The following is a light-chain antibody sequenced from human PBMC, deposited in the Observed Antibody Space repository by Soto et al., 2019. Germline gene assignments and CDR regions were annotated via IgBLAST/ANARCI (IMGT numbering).Light chain of an antibody. CDR3: LLYYGGAHLV. CDR2: TTN. Sequence: QTVVTHESSLTVSPGGTVTLTCASSTGAVTTGNYPSWFQQKPGQAPTTLIYTTNSRHSWTPARFSGSLLGGKAALTLSGVQPEDEADYYCLLYYGGAHLVLGGGTKLTVL. V-gene: IGLV7-43*01. CDR1: TGAVTTGNY. J-gene: IGLJ2*01.